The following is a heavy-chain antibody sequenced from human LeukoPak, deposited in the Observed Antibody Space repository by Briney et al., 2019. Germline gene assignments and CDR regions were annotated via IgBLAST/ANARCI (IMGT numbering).Heavy chain of an antibody. D-gene: IGHD3-22*01. CDR2: ISCYNGDT. Sequence: ASVKVSCKASGGTFSSYAISWVRQAPGQGLEWMGWISCYNGDTMYARNVQGRVTMTTDTSTRTAYIELRSLRSDDTAMYYCARDPSNSSGYHAHFDSWGQGTLVTVSS. V-gene: IGHV1-18*01. CDR3: ARDPSNSSGYHAHFDS. J-gene: IGHJ4*02. CDR1: GGTFSSYA.